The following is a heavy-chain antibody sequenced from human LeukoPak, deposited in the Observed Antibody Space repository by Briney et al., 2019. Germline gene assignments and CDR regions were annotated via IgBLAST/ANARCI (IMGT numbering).Heavy chain of an antibody. V-gene: IGHV4-39*07. J-gene: IGHJ4*02. CDR2: IYYSGST. D-gene: IGHD4-17*01. CDR1: GGSISSSSYY. Sequence: SETLSLTCTVSGGSISSSSYYWGWIRQPPGKGLEWIGSIYYSGSTYYNPSLKSRVTISVDTSKNQFSLKLSSVTAADTAVYYCARDQRGYGDYVDYWGQGTLVTVSS. CDR3: ARDQRGYGDYVDY.